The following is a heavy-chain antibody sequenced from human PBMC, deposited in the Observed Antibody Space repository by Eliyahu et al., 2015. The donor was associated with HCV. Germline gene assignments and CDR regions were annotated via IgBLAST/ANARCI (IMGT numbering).Heavy chain of an antibody. D-gene: IGHD3-10*01. Sequence: EVKKPGASVKVSCKASGYTFTGYYMHWVRQAPGQGLEWMGQINPNNGDTKYAQKFQGRVTMTRDKSISTGYMELNRLRSDDTAVYYCARETILLWADDALDIWGQGTVVTVSS. CDR2: INPNNGDT. CDR1: GYTFTGYY. J-gene: IGHJ3*02. V-gene: IGHV1-2*06. CDR3: ARETILLWADDALDI.